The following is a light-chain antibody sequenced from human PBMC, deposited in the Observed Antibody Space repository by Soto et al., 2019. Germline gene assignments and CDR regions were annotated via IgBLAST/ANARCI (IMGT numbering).Light chain of an antibody. CDR3: QQRSNWPPTWT. CDR2: DAS. Sequence: EVVLTQSPATLSLSPGARATLSCRASQSVGSYLAWYQHKPGQPPRLLIYDASNRATGIPARFSGSGSGTDFTLTISSLEPEDFAVYYCQQRSNWPPTWTFGQGTKVEIK. V-gene: IGKV3-11*01. CDR1: QSVGSY. J-gene: IGKJ1*01.